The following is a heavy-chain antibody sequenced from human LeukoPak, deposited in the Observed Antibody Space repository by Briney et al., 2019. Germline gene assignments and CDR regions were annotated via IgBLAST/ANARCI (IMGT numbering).Heavy chain of an antibody. D-gene: IGHD2-2*02. CDR3: ARDRIPMNTRDRGAAYFDY. CDR1: GGSVSSGTYY. CDR2: IYYSGST. V-gene: IGHV4-61*01. J-gene: IGHJ4*02. Sequence: TSETLSLTCTVSGGSVSSGTYYWTWIRQPPGKGLEWIGYIYYSGSTNYNPSLKSRVTISVDTSKNQFSLKLSSVTAADTAVYYCARDRIPMNTRDRGAAYFDYWGQGTLVTVSS.